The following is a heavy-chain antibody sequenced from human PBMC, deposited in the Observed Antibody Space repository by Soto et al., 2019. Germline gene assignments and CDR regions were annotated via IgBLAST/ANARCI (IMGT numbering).Heavy chain of an antibody. J-gene: IGHJ6*02. CDR2: IGSKANNYAT. V-gene: IGHV3-73*01. D-gene: IGHD2-15*01. CDR1: GFTFSGSA. CDR3: TRPFDCSGGSCYSGWYYYYGMDV. Sequence: EVQLVESGGGLVQPGGSLKLSCAASGFTFSGSAMHWVRQASGKGLEWVGRIGSKANNYATAYAASVKGRFTISRGDSKDTAXLXMXXLKPEVRAIYYCTRPFDCSGGSCYSGWYYYYGMDVWGQGTTVTVSS.